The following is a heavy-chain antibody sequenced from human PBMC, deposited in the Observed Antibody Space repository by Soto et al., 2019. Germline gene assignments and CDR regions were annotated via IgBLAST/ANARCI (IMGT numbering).Heavy chain of an antibody. V-gene: IGHV1-18*01. CDR2: ISAYNGNT. CDR3: ARDPNYDFWSGYKKNYYYYYGMDV. J-gene: IGHJ6*02. CDR1: GYTFTSYG. Sequence: GASVKVSCKASGYTFTSYGISWVRQAPGQGLEWMGWISAYNGNTNYARKLQGRVTMTTDTSTSTAYMELRSLRSDDTAVYYCARDPNYDFWSGYKKNYYYYYGMDVWGQGTTVTVSS. D-gene: IGHD3-3*01.